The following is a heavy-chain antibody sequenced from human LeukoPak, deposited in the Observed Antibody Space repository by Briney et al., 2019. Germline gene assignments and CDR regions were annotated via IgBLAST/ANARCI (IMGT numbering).Heavy chain of an antibody. Sequence: SETLSLTCAVYGGSFSGYYWSWIRQPPGKGLEWIGEIYHSGATNYNPSLKSRVTISLDKSKNQFSLKLNSMTAADTAVYYCARYRRGIVVVPSADWYFDLWGRGTLVTVSS. CDR1: GGSFSGYY. J-gene: IGHJ2*01. V-gene: IGHV4-34*10. CDR2: IYHSGAT. CDR3: ARYRRGIVVVPSADWYFDL. D-gene: IGHD2-2*01.